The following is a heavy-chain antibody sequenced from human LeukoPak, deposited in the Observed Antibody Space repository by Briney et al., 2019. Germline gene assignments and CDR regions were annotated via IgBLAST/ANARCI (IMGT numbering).Heavy chain of an antibody. Sequence: PSETLSLTCTVSGGSISSYYWSWIRQPPGKGLEWIGYIYYSGSTNYNPSLKSRVTISVDTSKNQFSLKLSSVTAADTAVYYCARANSSGWARWFDPWGQGTLVTVSS. D-gene: IGHD6-19*01. CDR2: IYYSGST. CDR1: GGSISSYY. V-gene: IGHV4-59*08. J-gene: IGHJ5*02. CDR3: ARANSSGWARWFDP.